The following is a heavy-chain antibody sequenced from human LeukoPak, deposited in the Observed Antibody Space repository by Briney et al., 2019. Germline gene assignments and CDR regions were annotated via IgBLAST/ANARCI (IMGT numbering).Heavy chain of an antibody. CDR3: ARVPYYYDSSGYYEIGSA. CDR1: GGTFSRYT. J-gene: IGHJ5*02. D-gene: IGHD3-22*01. V-gene: IGHV1-69*02. CDR2: IIPILGIA. Sequence: ASVKVSCKASGGTFSRYTISWVRQAPGQGLEWMGRIIPILGIANYAQKFQGRVTITADKSTSTAYMELSSLRSEDTAVYYCARVPYYYDSSGYYEIGSAWGQGTLVTVSS.